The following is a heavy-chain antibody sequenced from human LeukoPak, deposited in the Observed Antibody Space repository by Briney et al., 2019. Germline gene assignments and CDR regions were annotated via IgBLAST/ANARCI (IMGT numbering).Heavy chain of an antibody. V-gene: IGHV3-74*01. CDR2: ISGDGSRT. CDR3: ARDRGYCIDC. CDR1: GFTFSSYW. Sequence: GGSLTLSCVASGFTFSSYWMHWVRQAPGNGLVWVSHISGDGSRTSYADSVKGRFTISRDNAKNTLYLQMNSLRDEDTAVYYCARDRGYCIDCWGQGTLVTVSS. J-gene: IGHJ4*02. D-gene: IGHD2-15*01.